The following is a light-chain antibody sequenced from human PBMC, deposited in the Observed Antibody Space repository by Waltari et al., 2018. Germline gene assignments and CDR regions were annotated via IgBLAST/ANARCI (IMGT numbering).Light chain of an antibody. J-gene: IGLJ3*02. Sequence: QSALTQPPAASGSPGQSVTISCTGIGSDVGKYDYVSWYQQHPGKAPKLMIYELSKRPSGVPDRFSGSKSGNTASLTVSGLQAEDEADYYCSSYAGSHYWVFGGGTKLTVL. CDR1: GSDVGKYDY. CDR2: ELS. V-gene: IGLV2-8*01. CDR3: SSYAGSHYWV.